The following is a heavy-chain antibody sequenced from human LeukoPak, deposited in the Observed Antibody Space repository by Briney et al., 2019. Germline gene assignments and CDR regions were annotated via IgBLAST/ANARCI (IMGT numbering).Heavy chain of an antibody. Sequence: GGSLRLSCAASGFTLSDYSMHWVRQAPGKGLNWVAFIRYDGNNKYYADSVKGRFTISRDNSKNMLYLEMNSLSTEDTAVYYCAKVRYCSGVNCYPDDNWGQGTLVTVSS. CDR3: AKVRYCSGVNCYPDDN. V-gene: IGHV3-30*02. J-gene: IGHJ4*02. CDR2: IRYDGNNK. CDR1: GFTLSDYS. D-gene: IGHD2-15*01.